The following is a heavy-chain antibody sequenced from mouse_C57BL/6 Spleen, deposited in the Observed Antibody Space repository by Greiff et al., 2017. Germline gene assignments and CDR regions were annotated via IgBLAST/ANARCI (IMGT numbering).Heavy chain of an antibody. CDR1: GYVFSSYW. CDR3: ARYGSSPGDV. D-gene: IGHD1-1*01. Sequence: QVQLKESGAELVKPGASVKISCKASGYVFSSYWMNWVKQRPGKGLEGSGQIYPGDGDTNYNGKFKGKATLIADKSSSTAYRQLSSLTSEDSAVYFCARYGSSPGDVWGTGTTVTVSS. J-gene: IGHJ1*03. CDR2: IYPGDGDT. V-gene: IGHV1-80*01.